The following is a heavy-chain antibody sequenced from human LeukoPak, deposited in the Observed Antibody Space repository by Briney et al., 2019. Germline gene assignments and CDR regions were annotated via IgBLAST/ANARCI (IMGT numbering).Heavy chain of an antibody. D-gene: IGHD5-12*01. CDR2: ISSHSSYI. CDR1: GFTFSTYS. J-gene: IGHJ5*02. V-gene: IGHV3-21*01. CDR3: ARGPSGVATVPFDP. Sequence: GGSLRLSYAASGFTFSTYSMNWVRQAPGTGLEWVSCISSHSSYIYYAVSLKGRFTISRDNAKNSLYLQMNSLRAEDTALYYCARGPSGVATVPFDPWGQGTLVTVSS.